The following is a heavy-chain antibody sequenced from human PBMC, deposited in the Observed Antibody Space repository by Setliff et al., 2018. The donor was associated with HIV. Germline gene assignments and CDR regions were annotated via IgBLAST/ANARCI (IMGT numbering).Heavy chain of an antibody. CDR2: IYHSGSA. Sequence: PSETLSLTCNVSGGSISGSSYYWGWIRQPPGEGLEWIGSIYHSGSASHNPSLKSRITISVDTSKNQFSLKLRSVTAADTAVYYCASSRSLFGEEYFHHWGQGTLVTVSS. CDR1: GGSISGSSYY. D-gene: IGHD3-10*02. J-gene: IGHJ1*01. CDR3: ASSRSLFGEEYFHH. V-gene: IGHV4-39*01.